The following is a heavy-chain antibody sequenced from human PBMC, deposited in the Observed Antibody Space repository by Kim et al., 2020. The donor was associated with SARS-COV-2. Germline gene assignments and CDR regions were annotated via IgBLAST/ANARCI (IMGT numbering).Heavy chain of an antibody. CDR3: AKDLADGDYYY. D-gene: IGHD4-17*01. Sequence: GGSLRLSCAASGFTFSNYGMHWVRQAPGKGLEWVAVILYDGSNKYYADSVKGRFTISRDNSKNTLYLQMNSLRAEDTAVYYCAKDLADGDYYYWGQGTLVTVSS. V-gene: IGHV3-33*06. J-gene: IGHJ4*02. CDR1: GFTFSNYG. CDR2: ILYDGSNK.